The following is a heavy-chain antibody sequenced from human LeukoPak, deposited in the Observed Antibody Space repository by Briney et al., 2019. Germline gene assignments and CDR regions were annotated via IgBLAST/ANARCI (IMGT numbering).Heavy chain of an antibody. Sequence: GASVKVSCKASGYTFTSYGISWVRQAPGQGLEWMGWISAYNGNTNYAQKLQGRVTMTTDTSTSTAYMELRSLRSDDTAVYYCAHSSSWFLGSRGLDPWGQGTLVTVSS. CDR3: AHSSSWFLGSRGLDP. CDR2: ISAYNGNT. CDR1: GYTFTSYG. V-gene: IGHV1-18*01. D-gene: IGHD6-13*01. J-gene: IGHJ5*02.